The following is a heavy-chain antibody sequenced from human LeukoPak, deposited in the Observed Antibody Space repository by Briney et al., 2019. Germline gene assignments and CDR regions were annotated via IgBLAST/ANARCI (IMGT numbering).Heavy chain of an antibody. D-gene: IGHD6-6*01. CDR3: AKDLSSIAARPKYYFDY. CDR1: GFTFSNYA. J-gene: IGHJ4*02. V-gene: IGHV3-23*01. CDR2: ISGSGGST. Sequence: GGSLRLSCAASGFTFSNYAMTWVRQAPGKGLEWVSAISGSGGSTYYADSVKGRFTISRDNSKNTLYLQMNSLRAEDTAVYYCAKDLSSIAARPKYYFDYWGQGTLVTVSS.